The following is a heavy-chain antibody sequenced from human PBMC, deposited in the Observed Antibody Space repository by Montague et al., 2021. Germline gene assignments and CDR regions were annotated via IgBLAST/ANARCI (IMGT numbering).Heavy chain of an antibody. CDR2: VDFTERK. J-gene: IGHJ4*01. CDR3: ARTNLGGGWLDV. Sequence: SETLSLTCSVSGASLTAKSHHWGWIRQPPGKGLEWIGSVDFTERKECKASRQSGAHISTDKPKNTFALNLTSVTAADTAVYFCARTNLGGGWLDVWGHGVMVTVSS. V-gene: IGHV4-39*02. CDR1: GASLTAKSHH. D-gene: IGHD5-12*01.